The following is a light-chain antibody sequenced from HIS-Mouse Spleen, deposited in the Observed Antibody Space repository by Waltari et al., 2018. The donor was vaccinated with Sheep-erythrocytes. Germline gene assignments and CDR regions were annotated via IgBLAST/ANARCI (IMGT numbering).Light chain of an antibody. J-gene: IGKJ4*01. CDR1: QSVLYSSNNKNY. V-gene: IGKV4-1*01. Sequence: DIVMTQSPDSLAVSLGERATINCKSSQSVLYSSNNKNYLAWYQQKQGTPPKLLIYWASTRESGVPDRVSGSGSGTDFTLTISSLQAEDVAVYYCQQYYSTLLTFGGGTKVEIK. CDR3: QQYYSTLLT. CDR2: WAS.